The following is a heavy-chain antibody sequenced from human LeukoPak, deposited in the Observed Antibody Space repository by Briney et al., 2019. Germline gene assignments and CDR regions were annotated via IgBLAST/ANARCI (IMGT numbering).Heavy chain of an antibody. CDR1: GYSFSNYW. CDR2: IYPGDSDT. J-gene: IGHJ4*02. V-gene: IGHV5-51*01. D-gene: IGHD3-16*01. Sequence: GESLKISCKGSGYSFSNYWIGWVRQMPGKGLEWMGIIYPGDSDTRYSPSFQGQVTIAADKSISTAYLQWSSLKASDTAMYYCARHYYDYVWGSYGLDYWGQGPLVTVSS. CDR3: ARHYYDYVWGSYGLDY.